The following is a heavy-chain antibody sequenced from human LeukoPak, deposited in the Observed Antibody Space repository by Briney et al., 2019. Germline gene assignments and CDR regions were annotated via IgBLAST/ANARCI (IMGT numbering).Heavy chain of an antibody. CDR2: ISYDGSNK. D-gene: IGHD4-17*01. CDR1: GFTFSSYG. CDR3: AKNQVHGDNEDYYYYYGMDV. J-gene: IGHJ6*02. V-gene: IGHV3-30*18. Sequence: GRSLRLFCAASGFTFSSYGMHWVRQAPGKGLEWVAVISYDGSNKYYADSVKGRFTISRDNSKNTLYLQMNSLRAEDTAVYYCAKNQVHGDNEDYYYYYGMDVWGQGTTVTVSS.